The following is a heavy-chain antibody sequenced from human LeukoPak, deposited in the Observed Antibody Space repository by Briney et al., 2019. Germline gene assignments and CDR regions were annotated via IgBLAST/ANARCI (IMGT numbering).Heavy chain of an antibody. V-gene: IGHV3-53*01. CDR2: YSGGST. J-gene: IGHJ6*03. Sequence: GSLRLSCVASGLTVSSNYMSWVRQAPGKGLEWVFYSGGSTYYADSVKGRFTISRDNSKNTLYLQMNSLRAEGTAVYYCASGSGSYRTPYYYMDVWGTGTTVTVSS. CDR3: ASGSGSYRTPYYYMDV. D-gene: IGHD3-10*01. CDR1: GLTVSSNY.